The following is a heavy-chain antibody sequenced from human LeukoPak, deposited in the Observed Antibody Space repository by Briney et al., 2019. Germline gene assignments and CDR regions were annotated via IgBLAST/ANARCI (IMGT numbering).Heavy chain of an antibody. CDR2: ISYDGSNK. CDR3: ARPYYYDSSGYPPPPDY. CDR1: GFTFSSYA. V-gene: IGHV3-30-3*01. Sequence: GRSLRLSCAASGFTFSSYAMHWVRQAPGKGLEWVAVISYDGSNKYYADSVKGRFTISRDNSKNTLYLQMNSLRAEDTAVYYCARPYYYDSSGYPPPPDYWGQGTLVTVSS. J-gene: IGHJ4*02. D-gene: IGHD3-22*01.